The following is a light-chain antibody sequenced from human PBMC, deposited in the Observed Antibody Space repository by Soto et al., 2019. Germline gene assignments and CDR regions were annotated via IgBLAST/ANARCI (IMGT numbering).Light chain of an antibody. Sequence: EIVLTQSPATLSLSPGERATLSCRASQSVSKHLAWYQQKPGQTPRLLIYEASNRATGIPARFSASGSGTDFTLTISSLEPEDFAVYYCQQRYSWVTFGGGTKVDIK. CDR3: QQRYSWVT. CDR1: QSVSKH. CDR2: EAS. J-gene: IGKJ4*01. V-gene: IGKV3-11*01.